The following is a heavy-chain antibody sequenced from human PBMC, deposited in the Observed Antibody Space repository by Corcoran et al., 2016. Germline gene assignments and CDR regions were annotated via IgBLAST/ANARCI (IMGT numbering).Heavy chain of an antibody. V-gene: IGHV3-21*01. CDR1: GFTFSSYS. J-gene: IGHJ6*02. D-gene: IGHD2-2*01. CDR3: ARVYLCCSSTSCYSDYYYGMDV. Sequence: EVQLVESGGGLVKPGGSLRLSCAASGFTFSSYSMNWVRQAPGKGLEWVSSISSSSSYIYYADSVKGRFTISRDNAKNSLYLQMNSLRAEDTAVYYCARVYLCCSSTSCYSDYYYGMDVWGQGTTVTVSS. CDR2: ISSSSSYI.